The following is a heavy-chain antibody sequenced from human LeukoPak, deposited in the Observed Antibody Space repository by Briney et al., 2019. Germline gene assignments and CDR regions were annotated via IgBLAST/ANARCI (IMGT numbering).Heavy chain of an antibody. CDR1: GGSISSSSYY. J-gene: IGHJ4*02. V-gene: IGHV4-39*07. CDR3: ARGALLWFGAEMEDYLDY. Sequence: PSETLSLTCTVSGGSISSSSYYWGWIRQPPGKGLEWIGSIHYSGSTNYNPSLKSRVTISVDTSKDQFSLSLRSVTAADTAVYYWARGALLWFGAEMEDYLDYLGQGTPLTVSS. CDR2: IHYSGST. D-gene: IGHD3-10*01.